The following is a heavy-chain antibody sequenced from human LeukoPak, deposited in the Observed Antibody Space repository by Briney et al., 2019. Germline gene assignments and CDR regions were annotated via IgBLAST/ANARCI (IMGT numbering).Heavy chain of an antibody. V-gene: IGHV1-46*01. J-gene: IGHJ5*02. D-gene: IGHD1-14*01. CDR1: GYTFTSYY. Sequence: ASVKVSCKASGYTFTSYYMHWVRQAPGQGLEWMGIINPSGGSTSYAQKFQGRVTMIRDTSTSTVYMELSSLRSEDTAVYYWARAQAWDAREPDWFDPWGQGSLVIVSS. CDR3: ARAQAWDAREPDWFDP. CDR2: INPSGGST.